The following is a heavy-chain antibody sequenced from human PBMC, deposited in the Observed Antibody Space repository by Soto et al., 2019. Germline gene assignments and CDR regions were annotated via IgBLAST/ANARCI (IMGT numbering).Heavy chain of an antibody. J-gene: IGHJ4*02. CDR2: ISDDGASI. CDR1: GFSFSSFA. V-gene: IGHV3-48*03. Sequence: GSLRLSCEASGFSFSSFATNWVRQAPGRGLEWVSYISDDGASIYYADSLKGRFTISRDNAKNSLSLQMNNLRAEDTAVYYCARENSVQAWLHHFDHWGLGTLVTVSS. D-gene: IGHD5-18*01. CDR3: ARENSVQAWLHHFDH.